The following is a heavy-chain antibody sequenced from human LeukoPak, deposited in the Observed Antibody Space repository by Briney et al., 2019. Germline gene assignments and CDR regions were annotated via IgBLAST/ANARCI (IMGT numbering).Heavy chain of an antibody. CDR2: ISSSSSYT. CDR3: VRSWAGGHFDY. V-gene: IGHV3-11*03. Sequence: GGSLRLSCAASGFTFSDYYMSWIRQAPGKGLEWVSYISSSSSYTNYADSVKGRFTISRDNAKNSLYLQMNSLRAEDTAVYYCVRSWAGGHFDYWGQGTLVTVSS. J-gene: IGHJ4*02. D-gene: IGHD2-15*01. CDR1: GFTFSDYY.